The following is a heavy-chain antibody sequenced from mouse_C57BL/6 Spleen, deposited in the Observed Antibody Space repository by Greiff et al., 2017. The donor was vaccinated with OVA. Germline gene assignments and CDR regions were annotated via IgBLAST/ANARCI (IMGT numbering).Heavy chain of an antibody. CDR2: IDPETGGT. CDR1: GYTFTDYE. D-gene: IGHD2-5*01. J-gene: IGHJ3*01. CDR3: TRSAYNSSDPFAY. Sequence: VQLQQSGAELVRPGASVTLSCKASGYTFTDYEMHWVKQTPVHGLEWIGAIDPETGGTAYNKKFKGKAILTADKSSSTAYMELRSLTSEDSAVYYCTRSAYNSSDPFAYWGQGTLVTVSA. V-gene: IGHV1-15*01.